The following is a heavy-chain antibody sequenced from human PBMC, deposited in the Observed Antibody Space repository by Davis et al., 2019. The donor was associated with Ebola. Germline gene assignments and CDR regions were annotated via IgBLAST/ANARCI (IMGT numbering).Heavy chain of an antibody. D-gene: IGHD3-3*01. Sequence: PPETLSLTCTVSGGSISSSSYYWGWIRQPPGKGLEWIGSIYYSGSTYYNPSLKSRVTISVETSKNQFSLKLSSVTAADTAVYYCARNMYDFWSGYYTIQNYYYYYGMDVWGQGTTVTVSS. V-gene: IGHV4-39*01. J-gene: IGHJ6*02. CDR2: IYYSGST. CDR1: GGSISSSSYY. CDR3: ARNMYDFWSGYYTIQNYYYYYGMDV.